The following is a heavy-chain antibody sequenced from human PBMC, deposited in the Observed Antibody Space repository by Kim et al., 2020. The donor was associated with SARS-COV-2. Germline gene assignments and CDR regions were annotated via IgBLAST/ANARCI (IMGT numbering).Heavy chain of an antibody. J-gene: IGHJ4*02. CDR2: INHSGST. CDR1: GGSFSGYY. V-gene: IGHV4-34*01. D-gene: IGHD4-17*01. Sequence: SQTLSLTCAVYGGSFSGYYWSWIRQPPGKGLEWIGEINHSGSTNYNPSLKSRVTISVDTSKNQFSLKLSSVTAADTAVYYCARGREPSTVTNRYVDYWGQGTLVTVYS. CDR3: ARGREPSTVTNRYVDY.